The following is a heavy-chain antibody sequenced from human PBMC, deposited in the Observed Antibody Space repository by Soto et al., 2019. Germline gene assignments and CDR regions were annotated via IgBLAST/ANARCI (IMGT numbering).Heavy chain of an antibody. CDR1: GYSFATYW. V-gene: IGHV5-51*01. CDR3: AVAYTSSANFDY. D-gene: IGHD6-6*01. Sequence: GESLKISCKGSGYSFATYWIGWVRQMPGKGLEWMGIIYPADSDTRYSPSFQGQVTISADKSISTAYLQWSSLKASDTAIYYCAVAYTSSANFDYWGQGTLVTVSS. CDR2: IYPADSDT. J-gene: IGHJ4*02.